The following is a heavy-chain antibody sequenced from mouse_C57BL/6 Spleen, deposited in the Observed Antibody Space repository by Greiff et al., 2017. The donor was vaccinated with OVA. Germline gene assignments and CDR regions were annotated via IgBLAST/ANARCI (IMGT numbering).Heavy chain of an antibody. Sequence: EVMLVESGAGLVQPGGSLSLSCAASGFTFTDYYMSWVRQPPGKALEWLGFIRNKANGYTTEYSASVKGRFTISRDNYQSILYLQFDALRADDSATYYCASHYGSALAYWGQGTLVTVSA. CDR3: ASHYGSALAY. CDR2: IRNKANGYTT. D-gene: IGHD1-1*01. J-gene: IGHJ3*01. CDR1: GFTFTDYY. V-gene: IGHV7-3*01.